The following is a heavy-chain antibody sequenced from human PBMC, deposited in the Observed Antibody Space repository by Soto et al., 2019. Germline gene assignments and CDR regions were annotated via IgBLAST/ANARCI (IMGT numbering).Heavy chain of an antibody. CDR3: ARALYCSGGSCYFDH. Sequence: QVQLVQSGAEVVKPGASVRVSCKTSGHTFSSYGFTWVRQAPGQGLEWMGWISAYNGNTNYAQKFQGRVTVITDTSTSTAYMELRSLRSDDTAVYYCARALYCSGGSCYFDHWGQGTLVTVSS. CDR1: GHTFSSYG. D-gene: IGHD2-15*01. CDR2: ISAYNGNT. J-gene: IGHJ4*02. V-gene: IGHV1-18*01.